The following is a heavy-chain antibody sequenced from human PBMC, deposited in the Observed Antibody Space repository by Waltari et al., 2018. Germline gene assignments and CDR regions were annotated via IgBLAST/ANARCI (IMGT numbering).Heavy chain of an antibody. CDR1: GFTFADFA. D-gene: IGHD3-9*01. CDR2: ITWDGRST. V-gene: IGHV3-43D*04. J-gene: IGHJ6*02. CDR3: VKEAAGYDSLIANGLDV. Sequence: EVQLEESGGGVVQPGGSLRLSCAASGFTFADFAMHWVRQAQGKGLVFFSLITWDGRSTYYADSGKGRFAISRDNVKDFLYLQMNSLRPEDTALYYCVKEAAGYDSLIANGLDVWGQGTTVTVSS.